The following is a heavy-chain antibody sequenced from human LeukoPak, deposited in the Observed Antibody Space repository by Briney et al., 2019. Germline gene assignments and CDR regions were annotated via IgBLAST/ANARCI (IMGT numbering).Heavy chain of an antibody. D-gene: IGHD3-9*01. CDR1: GFTFSSYA. CDR2: ISYDGSNK. J-gene: IGHJ4*02. V-gene: IGHV3-30-3*01. CDR3: ARGTLGGRYFDWLFTQFDY. Sequence: SGGSLRLSCAASGFTFSSYAMHWVRQAPGKGLEGVAVISYDGSNKYYADSVKGRFTISRDNSKNTLYLQMNSLRAEDTAVYYCARGTLGGRYFDWLFTQFDYWGQGTLVTVSS.